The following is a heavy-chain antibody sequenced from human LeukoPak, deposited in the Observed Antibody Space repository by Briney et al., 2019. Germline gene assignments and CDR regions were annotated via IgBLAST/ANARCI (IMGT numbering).Heavy chain of an antibody. V-gene: IGHV3-21*01. CDR2: ICTTSSYI. CDR3: ARGLSSGWYYGPDY. J-gene: IGHJ4*02. D-gene: IGHD6-19*01. CDR1: GFTLSVYS. Sequence: PGGSLRLSCAASGFTLSVYSMNWVRQAPGKGLEWVSCICTTSSYIYYADSVEGRFTISRDNAKNSLYLQMNSLRAEDTAVYYCARGLSSGWYYGPDYWGQGTLVTVSS.